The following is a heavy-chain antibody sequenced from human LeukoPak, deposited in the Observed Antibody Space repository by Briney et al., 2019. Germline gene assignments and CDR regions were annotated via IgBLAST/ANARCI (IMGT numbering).Heavy chain of an antibody. CDR3: AREYGSGRSDAFDI. Sequence: GGSLRLSCAASGFTVSSNYMSWVRQAPGKGLEWVSVIYSGGSTYYADSVKGRFTISRDNSKSTLYLQMNSLRAEDTAVYYCAREYGSGRSDAFDIWGQGTMVTVSS. CDR1: GFTVSSNY. J-gene: IGHJ3*02. CDR2: IYSGGST. V-gene: IGHV3-66*01. D-gene: IGHD3-10*01.